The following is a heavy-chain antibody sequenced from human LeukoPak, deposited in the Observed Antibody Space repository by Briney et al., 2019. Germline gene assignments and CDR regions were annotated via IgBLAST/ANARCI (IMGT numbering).Heavy chain of an antibody. CDR2: ITPILGIA. D-gene: IGHD5-24*01. CDR3: ARVSDGYNYEDG. Sequence: ASVTVSFKASGGTFSSYAISWVRQAPGQGLEWMGRITPILGIANYAQKFQGRVTITADKSTSTAYMELSSLRSEDTAVYYCARVSDGYNYEDGWGQGTLVTVSS. CDR1: GGTFSSYA. V-gene: IGHV1-69*04. J-gene: IGHJ4*02.